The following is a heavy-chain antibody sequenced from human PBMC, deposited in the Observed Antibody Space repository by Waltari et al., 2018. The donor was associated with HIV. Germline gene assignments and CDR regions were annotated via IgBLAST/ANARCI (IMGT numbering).Heavy chain of an antibody. Sequence: QVQLQESGPGLVRPSGTLFLTCGVTGGSLKSSKWWSWVRSPPGKGLEWIGDIHHSGKVNYNLSRKRRVAFSVDRSKNHFSLNLTSVTTADTATYLCARLRDYGDYGHYDFWGRGTLVVVSP. V-gene: IGHV4-4*02. CDR3: ARLRDYGDYGHYDF. CDR1: GGSLKSSKW. CDR2: IHHSGKV. D-gene: IGHD4-17*01. J-gene: IGHJ4*02.